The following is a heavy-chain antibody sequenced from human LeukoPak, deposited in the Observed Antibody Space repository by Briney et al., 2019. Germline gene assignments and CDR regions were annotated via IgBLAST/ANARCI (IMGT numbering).Heavy chain of an antibody. J-gene: IGHJ4*02. Sequence: GGSLRLSCAASGFTFSSYSMSWVRQAPGKGLEWVANIKQDGSEKYYVDSVKGRFTISRDNAKNSLYLQMNSLRAEDTAVYYCARVSGAAAGLYYFDYWGQGTLVTVSS. CDR3: ARVSGAAAGLYYFDY. V-gene: IGHV3-7*01. CDR1: GFTFSSYS. D-gene: IGHD6-13*01. CDR2: IKQDGSEK.